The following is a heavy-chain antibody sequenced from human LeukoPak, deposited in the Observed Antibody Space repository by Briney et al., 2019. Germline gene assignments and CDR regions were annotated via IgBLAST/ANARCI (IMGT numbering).Heavy chain of an antibody. CDR3: ARDRVGGWAFDI. J-gene: IGHJ3*02. V-gene: IGHV3-64*01. D-gene: IGHD3-16*01. Sequence: PGGPLRLSCAASGFTLSSYWMHWVRQAPGKGLEYVSAISENGGRTYYANSVKGRFTNSRDNSKNTLYLQMDSLRAEDMAVYYCARDRVGGWAFDIWGQGTMVTVSS. CDR2: ISENGGRT. CDR1: GFTLSSYW.